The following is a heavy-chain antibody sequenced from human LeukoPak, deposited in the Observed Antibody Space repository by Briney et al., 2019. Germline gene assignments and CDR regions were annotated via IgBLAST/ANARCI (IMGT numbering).Heavy chain of an antibody. CDR3: ARGGSTGIFDY. CDR2: INPSGGST. CDR1: GYTFTSHY. Sequence: ASVKVSCRASGYTFTSHYMHWVRQAPGQGVEWMGTINPSGGSTSYAQKFQGRVTMTRDTSTSTVYMEVSSLTSEDTAVYYCARGGSTGIFDYWGQGALVTVSP. D-gene: IGHD3-10*01. J-gene: IGHJ4*02. V-gene: IGHV1-46*03.